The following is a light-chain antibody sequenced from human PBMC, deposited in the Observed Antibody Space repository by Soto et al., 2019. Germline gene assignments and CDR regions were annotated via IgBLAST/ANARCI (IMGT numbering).Light chain of an antibody. CDR2: RNN. Sequence: QSVLTQPPSSSGTPGQRVTISCSGSSSNIGSNYVYCYQQLPGTAPKLLIYRNNQRPSGVPARFSGSKSGTSASLAISGLRSEDEADYYCAAWDDSLSGLVFGGGTKLTVL. V-gene: IGLV1-47*01. J-gene: IGLJ2*01. CDR1: SSNIGSNY. CDR3: AAWDDSLSGLV.